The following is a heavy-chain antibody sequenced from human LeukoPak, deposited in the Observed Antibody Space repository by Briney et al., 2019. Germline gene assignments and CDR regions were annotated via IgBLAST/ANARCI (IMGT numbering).Heavy chain of an antibody. V-gene: IGHV3-53*01. J-gene: IGHJ6*02. Sequence: PGGSLRLSCAASGFTVSSNYMNWVRQAPGKGLEWVSVIYTSGSTYYADSVRGRFTISRDNSKNTVYLQMNSLRVEDTAVYYCARGLYGMDVWGQGTTVTVSS. CDR3: ARGLYGMDV. CDR2: IYTSGST. CDR1: GFTVSSNY.